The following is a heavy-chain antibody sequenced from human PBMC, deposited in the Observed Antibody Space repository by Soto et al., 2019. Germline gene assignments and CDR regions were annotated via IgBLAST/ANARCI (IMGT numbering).Heavy chain of an antibody. V-gene: IGHV3-30-3*01. CDR2: ISYDGGNK. Sequence: QVQLVESGGGVVQPGRFLRLSCAASGFTFSDYAMLWVRQAPGKGLEWVALISYDGGNKYYADSVRGRFTISRDNSENTLYVQMNSLRAEDTAVYYCARDWRRAIDYWGQGTLVTVSS. CDR3: ARDWRRAIDY. CDR1: GFTFSDYA. J-gene: IGHJ4*02.